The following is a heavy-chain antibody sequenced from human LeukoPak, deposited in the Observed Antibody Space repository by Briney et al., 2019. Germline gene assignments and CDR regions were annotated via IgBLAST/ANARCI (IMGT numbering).Heavy chain of an antibody. D-gene: IGHD6-13*01. V-gene: IGHV1-69*13. J-gene: IGHJ4*02. CDR1: GGTFSSYA. Sequence: WASVKVSCKASGGTFSSYAISWVRQAPGQGLEWMGGIIPIFGTANYAQKFQGRVTITADESTSTAYMELSSLRSEDTAVYYCARVGKQQLVFDYWGQGTLVTVSS. CDR3: ARVGKQQLVFDY. CDR2: IIPIFGTA.